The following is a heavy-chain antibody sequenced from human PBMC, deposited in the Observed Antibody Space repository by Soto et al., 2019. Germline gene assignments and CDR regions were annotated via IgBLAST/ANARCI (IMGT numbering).Heavy chain of an antibody. CDR2: MSATGGST. CDR3: AKSWGDTWQQSAFDI. J-gene: IGHJ3*02. Sequence: EVQLLESGGDLIQPGGSLRLSCAASGFSFSSYSMSWVRQVPGKGLEWVSGMSATGGSTYYADSVKGRFTTSRDNSRKTLYLQMNSLRADHTAVYYCAKSWGDTWQQSAFDIWGLGTMVTVSA. CDR1: GFSFSSYS. V-gene: IGHV3-23*01. D-gene: IGHD5-18*01.